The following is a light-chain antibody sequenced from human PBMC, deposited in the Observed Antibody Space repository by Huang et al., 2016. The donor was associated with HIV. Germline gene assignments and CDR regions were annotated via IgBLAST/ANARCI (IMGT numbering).Light chain of an antibody. J-gene: IGKJ1*01. CDR3: QQYHDWPL. Sequence: EILVTQSPATLSVSPGEAATLSCRASQSVRTDLAWYQQKPGQAPRLLIYGASTRATVVPARFSGSGSGTEFTLTISRLQSEDFAVYYCQQYHDWPLFGQGTKVEIK. CDR2: GAS. V-gene: IGKV3-15*01. CDR1: QSVRTD.